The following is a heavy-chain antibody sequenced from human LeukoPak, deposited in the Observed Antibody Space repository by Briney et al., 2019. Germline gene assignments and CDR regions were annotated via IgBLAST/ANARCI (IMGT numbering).Heavy chain of an antibody. CDR3: STDFWRLGFDY. D-gene: IGHD3-3*01. J-gene: IGHJ4*02. Sequence: PGGSLRLSRIGSGFTFADYGLSWFRQAPGKGLEWVGFIRGKALGWTTEYAASVKGRFSMSRDDSKNIAYLQMDNLKTEDTAVYYCSTDFWRLGFDYWGQGTLVTVSS. CDR1: GFTFADYG. V-gene: IGHV3-49*03. CDR2: IRGKALGWTT.